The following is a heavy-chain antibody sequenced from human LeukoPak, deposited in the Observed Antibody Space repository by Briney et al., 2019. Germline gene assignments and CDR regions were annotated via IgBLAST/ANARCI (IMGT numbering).Heavy chain of an antibody. V-gene: IGHV3-30*04. CDR1: GFTFSSYA. CDR2: ISYDGSNK. CDR3: ARVEMATLIDY. J-gene: IGHJ4*02. Sequence: TGGSLRLSCAASGFTFSSYAMHWVRQAPGKGLEWVAVISYDGSNKCYADSVKGRFTISRDNSKNTLYLQMNSLRAEDTAVYYCARVEMATLIDYWGQGTLVTVSS. D-gene: IGHD5-24*01.